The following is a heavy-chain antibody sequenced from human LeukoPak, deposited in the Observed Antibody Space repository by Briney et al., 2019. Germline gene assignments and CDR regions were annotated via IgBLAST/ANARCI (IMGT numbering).Heavy chain of an antibody. CDR2: IYTSGST. D-gene: IGHD3-10*01. J-gene: IGHJ2*01. CDR3: ARVSPAYYYAPLGWYFDL. V-gene: IGHV4-4*07. CDR1: GGSISSYY. Sequence: SETLSLTCTVSGGSISSYYWSWIRQPAGKGLEWIGRIYTSGSTNYNPSLKSRVTISVDTSKNQFSLKLSSVTAADTAVYYCARVSPAYYYAPLGWYFDLWGRGTLVTVSS.